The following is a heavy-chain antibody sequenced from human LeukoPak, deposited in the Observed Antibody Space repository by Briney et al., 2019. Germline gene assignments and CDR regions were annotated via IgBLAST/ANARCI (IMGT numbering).Heavy chain of an antibody. CDR3: AKASRITIFGGIDY. D-gene: IGHD3-3*01. V-gene: IGHV3-23*01. CDR2: ISGSGGST. Sequence: PGGSLRLSCAASGFTFSSYAMSWVRQAPGKGLEWVSAISGSGGSTYYADSVKGRFTISRDNSKNTLYLQMNSLRAEDTAVYYCAKASRITIFGGIDYWGQGTLVTVSS. CDR1: GFTFSSYA. J-gene: IGHJ4*02.